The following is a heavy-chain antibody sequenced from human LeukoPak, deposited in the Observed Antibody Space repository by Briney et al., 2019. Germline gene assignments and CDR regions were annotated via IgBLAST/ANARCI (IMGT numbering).Heavy chain of an antibody. Sequence: GASLKISCQGSGFIFTTYLISWVRQMPGKGLEWMGRIYPSDSYTNYSPSFQGRVTISADKSISTAYLQLTSLRASDTAIYYCARHFYSGYDLIDYWGQGTLVTVS. V-gene: IGHV5-10-1*01. J-gene: IGHJ4*02. D-gene: IGHD5-12*01. CDR2: IYPSDSYT. CDR1: GFIFTTYL. CDR3: ARHFYSGYDLIDY.